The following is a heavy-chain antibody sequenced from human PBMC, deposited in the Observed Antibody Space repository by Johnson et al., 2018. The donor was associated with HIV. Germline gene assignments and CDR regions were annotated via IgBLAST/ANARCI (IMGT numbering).Heavy chain of an antibody. CDR1: GFTFSSYA. D-gene: IGHD6-13*01. J-gene: IGHJ3*02. V-gene: IGHV3-30*04. Sequence: QVQLVESGGGVVQSGRSLRLSCAASGFTFSSYALHWVRQAPGKGLEWVAVISYDGSNTYYADSVKGRFTISRDNSKNTLNLQMNSLRTEDTAVYYCARGGRSCSWDDLDIWGQGTMVSVSS. CDR3: ARGGRSCSWDDLDI. CDR2: ISYDGSNT.